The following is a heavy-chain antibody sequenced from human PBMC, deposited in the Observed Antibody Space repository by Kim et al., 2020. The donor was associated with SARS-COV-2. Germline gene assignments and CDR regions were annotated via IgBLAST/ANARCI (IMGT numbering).Heavy chain of an antibody. CDR2: IFYTGTT. CDR3: ATLGKRYGNSIDF. D-gene: IGHD2-15*01. V-gene: IGHV4-31*03. J-gene: IGHJ4*02. CDR1: GGSIANSGNY. Sequence: SETLSLTCTVSGGSIANSGNYWTWIRQHPGKGLECVGYIFYTGTTYYNPALKSRITMSVDTSKNQFSLKLNSVTAADTAVYFCATLGKRYGNSIDFWGQGTLVTVSS.